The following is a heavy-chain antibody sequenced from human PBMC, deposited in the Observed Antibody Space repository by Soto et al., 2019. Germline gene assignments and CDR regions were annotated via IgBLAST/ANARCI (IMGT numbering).Heavy chain of an antibody. J-gene: IGHJ4*02. V-gene: IGHV3-23*01. CDR3: AGGGGIAVAGTHLDY. Sequence: EVQLLESGGNLVQPGGSLKLSCAASGFTFSSYAMSWVRQAPGKGLEWVSGIGGSAAGSNYADSVKGRFTISRDNSGNTGYRKRSSLRAEHPALYYCAGGGGIAVAGTHLDYWGQGTLVTVSS. CDR2: IGGSAAGS. CDR1: GFTFSSYA. D-gene: IGHD6-19*01.